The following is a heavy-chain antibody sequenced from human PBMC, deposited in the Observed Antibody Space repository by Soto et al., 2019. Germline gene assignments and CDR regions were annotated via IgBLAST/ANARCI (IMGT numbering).Heavy chain of an antibody. V-gene: IGHV1-69*13. Sequence: SVKVSCKASGGTFSSYAISWVRQAPGQGLEWMGGIIPIFGTANYAQKFQGRVTITADESTSTAYMELSSLRSEDTAVYYCAREAGGATVRGVIRGIYGMYVWG. D-gene: IGHD3-10*01. J-gene: IGHJ6*02. CDR3: AREAGGATVRGVIRGIYGMYV. CDR1: GGTFSSYA. CDR2: IIPIFGTA.